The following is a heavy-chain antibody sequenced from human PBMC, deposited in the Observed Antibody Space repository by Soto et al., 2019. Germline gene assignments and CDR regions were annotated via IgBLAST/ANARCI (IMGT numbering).Heavy chain of an antibody. CDR3: AREGILTHFDY. CDR2: ISSSGSTI. Sequence: GGSLRLSCAASGFTFSSYEMNWVRQAPGKGLEWVSYISSSGSTIYYADSVKGRFTISRDNAKNSLYLQMNSLRAEDTAVYYCAREGILTHFDYWGQGTLVTVSS. J-gene: IGHJ4*02. V-gene: IGHV3-48*03. D-gene: IGHD3-3*01. CDR1: GFTFSSYE.